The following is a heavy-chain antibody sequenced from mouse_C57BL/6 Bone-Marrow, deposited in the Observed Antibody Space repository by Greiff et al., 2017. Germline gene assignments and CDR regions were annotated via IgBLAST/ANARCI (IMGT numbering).Heavy chain of an antibody. V-gene: IGHV1-58*01. CDR1: GYTFTSYG. CDR2: IYLGNGYT. CDR3: ARDYYGSSYGWVAY. Sequence: EVQLQQSGAELVRPGSSVKMSCKTSGYTFTSYGINWVKQRPGQGLEWIGYIYLGNGYTEYNEKFKGKATMTSDTSSSTAYMQLSSLTSEDSAIYFCARDYYGSSYGWVAYWGQGTLVTVSA. J-gene: IGHJ3*01. D-gene: IGHD1-1*01.